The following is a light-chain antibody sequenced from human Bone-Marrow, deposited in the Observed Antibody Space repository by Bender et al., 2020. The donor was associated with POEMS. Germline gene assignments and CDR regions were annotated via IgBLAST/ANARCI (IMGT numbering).Light chain of an antibody. CDR1: SSSIGSNF. V-gene: IGLV1-47*01. CDR3: ATWDDSLSRRWV. J-gene: IGLJ3*02. CDR2: RNY. Sequence: QSVLTQTPSASGTPGQRVTISCSGSSSSIGSNFVYWYQQLPGAAPKLLIYRNYQRPSGVPERFSGSKSGTSASLAISGLRSEDEADYYCATWDDSLSRRWVFGGGTKLTVL.